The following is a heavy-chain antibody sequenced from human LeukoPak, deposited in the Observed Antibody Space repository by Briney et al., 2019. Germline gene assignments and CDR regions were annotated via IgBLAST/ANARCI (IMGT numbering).Heavy chain of an antibody. CDR1: GYSMSDGYY. V-gene: IGHV4-38-2*02. CDR3: ARGTYYYDTSGYYNYYYGMDV. CDR2: IYHFGST. J-gene: IGHJ6*02. D-gene: IGHD3-22*01. Sequence: SEPLSLTCNVSGYSMSDGYYLASIRQPPGTGLEWIGSIYHFGSTHYNPSLQSRVTLSVDTSNNQFSLQLSSVTAADTAVYYSARGTYYYDTSGYYNYYYGMDVWGQGTTVTVSS.